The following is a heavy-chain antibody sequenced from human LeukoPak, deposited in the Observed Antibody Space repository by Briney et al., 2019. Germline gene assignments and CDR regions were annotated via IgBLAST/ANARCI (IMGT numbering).Heavy chain of an antibody. CDR2: ISGSGGST. V-gene: IGHV3-23*01. Sequence: GGSLRLSCAASGFTFSSYAMSWVRQAPGKGLEWVSAISGSGGSTYYADSVKGRFTTSRDNSKNTLYLQMNSLRAEDTAVYYCAKVASYYYGSGSYPPYFDYWGQGTLVTVSS. CDR1: GFTFSSYA. CDR3: AKVASYYYGSGSYPPYFDY. J-gene: IGHJ4*02. D-gene: IGHD3-10*01.